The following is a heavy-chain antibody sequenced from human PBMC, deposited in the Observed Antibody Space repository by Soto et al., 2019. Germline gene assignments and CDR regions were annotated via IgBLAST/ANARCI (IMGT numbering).Heavy chain of an antibody. D-gene: IGHD5-12*01. J-gene: IGHJ4*02. Sequence: EVQLVESGGGLVQPGRSLRLSCAASGFTFDDYAMHWVRQAPGKGLEWVSGISWNSGSIGYADSVKGRFTISRDNAKNSLYLQMNSLRAEDTALYYCAKRGGYGGNYFDYWGQGTLVTVSS. CDR2: ISWNSGSI. CDR1: GFTFDDYA. CDR3: AKRGGYGGNYFDY. V-gene: IGHV3-9*01.